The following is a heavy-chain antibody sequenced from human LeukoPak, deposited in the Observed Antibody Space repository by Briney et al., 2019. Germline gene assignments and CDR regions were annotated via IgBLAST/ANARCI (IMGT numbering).Heavy chain of an antibody. J-gene: IGHJ6*02. D-gene: IGHD5-18*01. CDR2: ISYDGSNE. CDR3: ARGQRGYSYGRDYYYYGMDV. V-gene: IGHV3-30-3*01. Sequence: GGSLRLSCAASGFTFSGYAMHWVRQAPGKGLEWVAVISYDGSNEYYADSVKGRFTISRDNSKNTLYLQMNSLRAEDTAVYYCARGQRGYSYGRDYYYYGMDVWGQGTTVTVSS. CDR1: GFTFSGYA.